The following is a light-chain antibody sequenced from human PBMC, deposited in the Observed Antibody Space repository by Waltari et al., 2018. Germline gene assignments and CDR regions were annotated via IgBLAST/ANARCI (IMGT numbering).Light chain of an antibody. CDR1: ALPKQY. Sequence: SYELTQPPSASVSPGQTARMTCSADALPKQYASWYQQKPGQAPVLVIYKDSERPSGIPERFSGSRSGTTVPLTISGVQAEDEADYYCQSADRSGTYPNWVFGGGTKLTVL. V-gene: IGLV3-25*03. J-gene: IGLJ3*02. CDR3: QSADRSGTYPNWV. CDR2: KDS.